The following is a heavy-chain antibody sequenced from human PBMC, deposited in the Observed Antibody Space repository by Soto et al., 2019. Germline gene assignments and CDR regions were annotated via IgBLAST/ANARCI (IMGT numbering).Heavy chain of an antibody. J-gene: IGHJ6*03. CDR3: ARGSILWFGELSRRGGYYYYMDA. CDR1: GGSFSGYQ. V-gene: IGHV4-34*01. CDR2: INDSGNI. Sequence: QVQLQQWGAGLLKPSETLSLTCAVYGGSFSGYQWTWIRQTPGKGLEWIGEINDSGNINYNPSLKSRVTILLDTAKNQRSLRMLSVTAAKTAVYYCARGSILWFGELSRRGGYYYYMDAWGKGTAVNV. D-gene: IGHD3-10*01.